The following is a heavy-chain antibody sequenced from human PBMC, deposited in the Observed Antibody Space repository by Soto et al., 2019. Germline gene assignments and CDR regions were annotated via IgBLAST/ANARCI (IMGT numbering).Heavy chain of an antibody. J-gene: IGHJ2*01. CDR2: IIPFFGTA. CDR1: GDTFSSHA. CDR3: ARGIEEMATTTAVWSFDL. Sequence: QVQLVQSGAEVKKPGSSVKVSCKASGDTFSSHAFGWVRQAPGQGLEWVGGIIPFFGTANYAQKFQGRVAITADESTTTVHMELSSLTSEDTAVYYCARGIEEMATTTAVWSFDLWGRGTLVTVSS. D-gene: IGHD1-1*01. V-gene: IGHV1-69*01.